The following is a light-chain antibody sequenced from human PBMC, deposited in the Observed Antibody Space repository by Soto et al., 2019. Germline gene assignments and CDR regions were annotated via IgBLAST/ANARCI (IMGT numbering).Light chain of an antibody. Sequence: EIVLTQSPVTLSLSPGERATLSCRASQSVGVYLDWYQQKPGQAPRLLIHDASNRATGIPARFSGSGSGTDFSLTISCLEPEDFAVYHCQQRTNWPLWTFGQGNKVE. V-gene: IGKV3-11*01. J-gene: IGKJ1*01. CDR1: QSVGVY. CDR3: QQRTNWPLWT. CDR2: DAS.